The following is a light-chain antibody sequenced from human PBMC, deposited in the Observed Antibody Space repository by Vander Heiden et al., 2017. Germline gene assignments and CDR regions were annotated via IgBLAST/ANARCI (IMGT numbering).Light chain of an antibody. CDR3: SSYTSSSTLV. V-gene: IGLV2-14*01. J-gene: IGLJ2*01. CDR1: SSDVGGYTL. Sequence: QSTLHQPASVSGSHGQSHTISCSGNSSDVGGYTLVPWYQHHTGKAPRLMIYEVSNRPSGVSNRFSGSKSGNTAALTIAGLQAEDEADYYCSSYTSSSTLVFGGGTKLTVL. CDR2: EVS.